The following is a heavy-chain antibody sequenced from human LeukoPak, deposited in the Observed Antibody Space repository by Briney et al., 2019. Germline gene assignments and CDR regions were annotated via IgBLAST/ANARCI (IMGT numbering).Heavy chain of an antibody. J-gene: IGHJ4*02. V-gene: IGHV3-23*01. CDR3: ARDSAAVGGHDFDY. D-gene: IGHD1-26*01. CDR1: TFTLSTYA. CDR2: ITANYDRT. Sequence: PGGSLRLSCTASTFTLSTYAMSWVRQAPGKGLEWVSGITANYDRTYYADPVKGRFTISRDTSKNTLYLQMDSLRVDDTAVYYCARDSAAVGGHDFDYWGRGALVIVSS.